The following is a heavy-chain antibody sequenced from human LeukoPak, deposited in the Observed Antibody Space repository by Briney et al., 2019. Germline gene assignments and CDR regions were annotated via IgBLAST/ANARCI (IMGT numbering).Heavy chain of an antibody. CDR2: IFFGGSV. Sequence: PSETLSLTCTVSGGSISSYXXXXXXXXXXXXXXXXXYIFFGGSVXXXPSLXXXXXXXVDXSXXQFALNLSSVTAADTALYYCARGSSGWWTVDYWGQGALVTVSS. V-gene: IGHV4-59*08. CDR1: GGSISSYX. CDR3: ARGSSGWWTVDY. J-gene: IGHJ4*02. D-gene: IGHD6-19*01.